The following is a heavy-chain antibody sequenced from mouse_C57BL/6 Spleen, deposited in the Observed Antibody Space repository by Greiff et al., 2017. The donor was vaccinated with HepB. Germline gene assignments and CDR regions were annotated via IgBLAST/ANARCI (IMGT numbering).Heavy chain of an antibody. J-gene: IGHJ2*01. CDR2: IYPGDGDT. D-gene: IGHD1-1*01. CDR3: ARDGYGSSPDY. CDR1: GYAFSSYW. Sequence: VQLQQSGAELVKPGASVKISCKASGYAFSSYWMNWVKQRPGKGLEWIGQIYPGDGDTNYNGKFKGKATLTADKSSSTAYMQLSSLTSEDSAVYFCARDGYGSSPDYWGQGTTLTVSS. V-gene: IGHV1-80*01.